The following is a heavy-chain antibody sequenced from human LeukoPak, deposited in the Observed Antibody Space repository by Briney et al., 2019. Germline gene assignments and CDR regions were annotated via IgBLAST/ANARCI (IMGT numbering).Heavy chain of an antibody. CDR1: GFTFSSYS. D-gene: IGHD3-10*01. CDR2: ISSSSSYI. J-gene: IGHJ4*02. Sequence: GGSLRLSCAASGFTFSSYSMNWVRQAPGKGLEWVSSISSSSSYIYYADSVKGRFTISRDNAKNTLYLQMNSLRAEDTAVYYCAKSGGLLLWFLFDYWGQGTLVTVSS. CDR3: AKSGGLLLWFLFDY. V-gene: IGHV3-21*01.